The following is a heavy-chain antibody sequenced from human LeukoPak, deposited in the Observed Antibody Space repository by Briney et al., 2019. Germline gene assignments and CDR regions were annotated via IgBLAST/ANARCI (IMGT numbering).Heavy chain of an antibody. CDR1: GFTFSSYS. J-gene: IGHJ3*02. Sequence: GGSLRLSCAASGFTFSSYSMNWVRQAPGKGLEWVSSISSSSSYIYYADSVKGRFTISRDNAKNSLYLQMNSLRAEDTAVYYCAWYYYGSGSYYNEDAFDIWGQGTMVTVSS. V-gene: IGHV3-21*01. D-gene: IGHD3-10*01. CDR3: AWYYYGSGSYYNEDAFDI. CDR2: ISSSSSYI.